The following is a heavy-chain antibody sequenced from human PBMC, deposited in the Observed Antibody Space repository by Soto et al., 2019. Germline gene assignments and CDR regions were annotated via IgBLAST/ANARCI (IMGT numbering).Heavy chain of an antibody. CDR3: ASLDTAMVRGFDY. CDR2: IYYSGST. J-gene: IGHJ4*02. Sequence: QVQLQESGPGLVKPSETLSLTCTVSGGSISSYYWSWIRQPPGKGLEWIGYIYYSGSTNYNPSLKSRVTISVDTSKNQFSLKLSSVTAADTAVYYCASLDTAMVRGFDYWGQGTLVTVSS. CDR1: GGSISSYY. D-gene: IGHD5-18*01. V-gene: IGHV4-59*01.